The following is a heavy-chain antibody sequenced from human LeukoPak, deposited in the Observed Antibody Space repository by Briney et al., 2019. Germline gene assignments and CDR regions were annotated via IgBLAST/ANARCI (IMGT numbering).Heavy chain of an antibody. V-gene: IGHV4-39*01. Sequence: PSETLSLTCTVSGGSISSSSYYWGWIRQPPGTGLEWIGSIYYSGSTYYNPSLKSRVTISVGTSKNQFSLKLSSVTAADTAVYYCARPRLGIAAAGSDYWGQGTLVTVSS. CDR2: IYYSGST. CDR1: GGSISSSSYY. J-gene: IGHJ4*02. D-gene: IGHD6-13*01. CDR3: ARPRLGIAAAGSDY.